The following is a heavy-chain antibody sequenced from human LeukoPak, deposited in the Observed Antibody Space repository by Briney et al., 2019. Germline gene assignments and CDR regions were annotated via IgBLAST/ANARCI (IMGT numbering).Heavy chain of an antibody. CDR3: ATESGWLFDH. D-gene: IGHD5-12*01. V-gene: IGHV3-7*01. Sequence: PGGSLRLSCAASRFTFSGSWMTWVRQAPGKGLEWVANIKYDGSEKYYVDSVKGRFTISRDNAKNSLFLQVNSLRAEDTAVYYCATESGWLFDHWGQGTLVTVSS. J-gene: IGHJ4*02. CDR2: IKYDGSEK. CDR1: RFTFSGSW.